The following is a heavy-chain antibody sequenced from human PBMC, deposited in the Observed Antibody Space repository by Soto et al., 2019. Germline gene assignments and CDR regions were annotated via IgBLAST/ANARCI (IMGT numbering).Heavy chain of an antibody. Sequence: PGGSLRLSCAASGFTFSSYAMSWVRQAPGKGLEWVSAISGSGGSTYYADSVKGRFTISRDNSKNTLYLQMNSLRAEDTAVYYCAKDIMVRGIIRGDQNYLDYWGQGTLVTVSS. CDR1: GFTFSSYA. V-gene: IGHV3-23*01. D-gene: IGHD3-10*01. CDR2: ISGSGGST. CDR3: AKDIMVRGIIRGDQNYLDY. J-gene: IGHJ4*02.